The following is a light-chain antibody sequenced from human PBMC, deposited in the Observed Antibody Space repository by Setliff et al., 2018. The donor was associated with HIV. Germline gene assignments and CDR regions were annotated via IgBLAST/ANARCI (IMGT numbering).Light chain of an antibody. V-gene: IGLV2-14*01. Sequence: SALTQPASVSGSPGQSITISCTGTSSDVGGYNYVSWYQQHPGKPPKLMIYEVSNRPSGISNRFSGSKSGNTASLTISELRAEDEADYYCSSYTIRNTLLFGTGTNVTVL. J-gene: IGLJ1*01. CDR3: SSYTIRNTLL. CDR2: EVS. CDR1: SSDVGGYNY.